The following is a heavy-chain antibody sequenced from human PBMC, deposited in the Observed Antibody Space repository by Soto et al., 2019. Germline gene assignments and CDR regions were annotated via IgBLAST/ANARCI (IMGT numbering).Heavy chain of an antibody. D-gene: IGHD1-26*01. CDR3: ARDRSGSRYSYHL. CDR2: VYYGGNT. V-gene: IGHV4-31*03. Sequence: SETLSLTCTVSGASISSGGYYWTWIRQYPGKGLEWIGYVYYGGNTNFNPSLRSRVAMSVDRSKNQFSLDLKSVTVADTAVYYCARDRSGSRYSYHLWGPGTLVTVSS. CDR1: GASISSGGYY. J-gene: IGHJ5*02.